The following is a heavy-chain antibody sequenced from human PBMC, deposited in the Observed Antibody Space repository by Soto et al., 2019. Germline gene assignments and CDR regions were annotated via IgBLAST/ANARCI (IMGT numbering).Heavy chain of an antibody. Sequence: QVQLVESGGGVVEPGRSLRLSCAASGFTFSSYGLLRVRQAHGKGLEWVAVIWYDGSNKYYADSVKARFTIARDNSKSRLYLQMNSLRAEDTAVYYCARGIAAATYGMDVWGQGTTVTVSS. CDR2: IWYDGSNK. V-gene: IGHV3-33*01. CDR3: ARGIAAATYGMDV. CDR1: GFTFSSYG. D-gene: IGHD6-13*01. J-gene: IGHJ6*02.